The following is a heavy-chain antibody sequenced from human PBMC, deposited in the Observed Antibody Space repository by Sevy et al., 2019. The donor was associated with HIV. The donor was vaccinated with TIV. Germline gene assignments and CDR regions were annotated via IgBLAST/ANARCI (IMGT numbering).Heavy chain of an antibody. V-gene: IGHV3-30-3*01. CDR1: GFTFSSYA. CDR2: ISYDGSNK. D-gene: IGHD3-3*01. J-gene: IGHJ6*02. CDR3: ARDFWSGYAYYGMDV. Sequence: GGSLRLSCAASGFTFSSYAMHWVRQAPGKGLEWVAVISYDGSNKYYEDSVKGRFTISRDNSKNTLYLQMNSLRAEDTAVYYCARDFWSGYAYYGMDVWGQGTTVTVSS.